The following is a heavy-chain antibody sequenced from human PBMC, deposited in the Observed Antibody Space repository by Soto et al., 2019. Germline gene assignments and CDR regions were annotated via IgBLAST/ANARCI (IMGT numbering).Heavy chain of an antibody. CDR1: GYTFTSYG. CDR2: ISAYNGNT. Sequence: QVQLVQSGAEVKKPGASVKVSCKASGYTFTSYGISWVRQAPGQGLEWVGWISAYNGNTNDAQKRQSRDNMTTDTTSSEVYMELRSLRSDVTSVYSCGRETSIAAADYWGQGTLVTVSS. V-gene: IGHV1-18*01. D-gene: IGHD6-25*01. J-gene: IGHJ4*02. CDR3: GRETSIAAADY.